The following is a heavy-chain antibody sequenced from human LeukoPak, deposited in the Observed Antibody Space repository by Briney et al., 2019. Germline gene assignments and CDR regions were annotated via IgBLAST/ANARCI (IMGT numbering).Heavy chain of an antibody. CDR3: AKQAYDSPRTDFDY. Sequence: GGSLRLSCAASGFTFSSYAMSWVRQAPGRGLEWVSAISGSGGSTYYADSVKGRFTISRDNSKNTLYLQMNSLRAEDTAIYYCAKQAYDSPRTDFDYWGQGTLVTVSS. V-gene: IGHV3-23*01. J-gene: IGHJ4*02. CDR2: ISGSGGST. CDR1: GFTFSSYA. D-gene: IGHD3-22*01.